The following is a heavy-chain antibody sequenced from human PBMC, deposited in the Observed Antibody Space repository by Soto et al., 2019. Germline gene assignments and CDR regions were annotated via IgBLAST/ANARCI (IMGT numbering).Heavy chain of an antibody. Sequence: SVKVSCKASGGTFSSYAISWVRQAPGQGLEWMGGIIPIFGTANYAQKFQGRGTITADESTSTAYMELSSLRSEDTAVYYCARDQWFGESRGAFDIWGQGTMVTVSS. D-gene: IGHD3-10*01. CDR2: IIPIFGTA. V-gene: IGHV1-69*13. CDR1: GGTFSSYA. J-gene: IGHJ3*02. CDR3: ARDQWFGESRGAFDI.